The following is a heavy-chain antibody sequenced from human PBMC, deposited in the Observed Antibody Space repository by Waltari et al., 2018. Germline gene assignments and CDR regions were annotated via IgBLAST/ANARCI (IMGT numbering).Heavy chain of an antibody. CDR2: ISGSGDAT. J-gene: IGHJ5*02. CDR3: AKDKAAIVYWFDP. Sequence: EVQLLESGGGLVQPGGSLRLCCAASGLPFRVFAMSWVRQAPGKGLEWVSAISGSGDATYYADSVKGRFTMSRDNSNNRLYLQMNSLRAEDTAIYYCAKDKAAIVYWFDPWGQGTLVTVSS. D-gene: IGHD2-2*01. V-gene: IGHV3-23*01. CDR1: GLPFRVFA.